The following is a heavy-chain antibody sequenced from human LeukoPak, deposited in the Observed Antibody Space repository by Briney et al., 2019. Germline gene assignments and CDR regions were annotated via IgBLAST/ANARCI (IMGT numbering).Heavy chain of an antibody. CDR3: ARGVYYYMDV. Sequence: PSETLSLTCTVSGGSISSYYWSRIRQPPGKGLEWIGYIYYSGSTNYNPSLKSRVTISVDTSKNQFSLKLSSVTAADTAVYYCARGVYYYMDVWGKGTTVTISS. CDR2: IYYSGST. J-gene: IGHJ6*03. CDR1: GGSISSYY. V-gene: IGHV4-59*01.